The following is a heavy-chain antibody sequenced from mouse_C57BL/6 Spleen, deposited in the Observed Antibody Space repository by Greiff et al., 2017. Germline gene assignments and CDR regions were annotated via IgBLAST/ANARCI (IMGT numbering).Heavy chain of an antibody. Sequence: VQLQQPGAELVKPGASVKLSCKASGYTFTSYWMHWVKQRPGQGLEWIGMIHPNSGSTNYNEKFKSKATLTVDKSSSTAYMKLSSLTSEDSAVYYCASEGNYWYFDDWGTGTTVTVSS. D-gene: IGHD2-1*01. CDR3: ASEGNYWYFDD. V-gene: IGHV1-64*01. CDR1: GYTFTSYW. CDR2: IHPNSGST. J-gene: IGHJ1*03.